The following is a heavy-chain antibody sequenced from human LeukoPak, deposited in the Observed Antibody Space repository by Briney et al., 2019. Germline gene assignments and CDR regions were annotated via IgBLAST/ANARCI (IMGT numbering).Heavy chain of an antibody. D-gene: IGHD3-10*01. CDR1: GFTFSPLG. CDR2: ISSGTSTT. J-gene: IGHJ4*02. V-gene: IGHV3-48*02. Sequence: GGSLRLSCAASGFTFSPLGMNWVRQAPGRGLEWVSYISSGTSTTYYADSVKGRFTISRDNAKNSLYLQLNSLRDEDTAVYYCARGRGLTLSYHYSDYWGQGTLVTVSS. CDR3: ARGRGLTLSYHYSDY.